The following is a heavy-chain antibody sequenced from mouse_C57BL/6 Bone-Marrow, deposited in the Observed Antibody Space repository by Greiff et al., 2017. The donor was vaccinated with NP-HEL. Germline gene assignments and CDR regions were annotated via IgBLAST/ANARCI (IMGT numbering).Heavy chain of an antibody. CDR2: INPGSGGT. Sequence: VKLMESGAELVRPGTSVKVSCKASGYAFTNYLIEWVKQRPGQGLEWIGVINPGSGGTNYNEKFKGKATLTADKSSSTAYMQLSSLTSEDSAVYFCARFYYDYDGYWYFDVWGTGTTVTVSS. J-gene: IGHJ1*03. D-gene: IGHD2-4*01. CDR3: ARFYYDYDGYWYFDV. CDR1: GYAFTNYL. V-gene: IGHV1-54*01.